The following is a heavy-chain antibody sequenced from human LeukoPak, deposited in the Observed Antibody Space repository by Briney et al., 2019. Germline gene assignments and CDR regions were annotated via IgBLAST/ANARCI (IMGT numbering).Heavy chain of an antibody. CDR1: GFTVSRND. Sequence: GGSLRLSCAASGFTVSRNDMNWVRQAPGKGLEWVSLLSSTGNTSYADSVKGRFTISRHNSKNTLYLQVNSLRPEDTAMYYCARWGPIDAFDIWGQGTMVIVSS. J-gene: IGHJ3*02. V-gene: IGHV3-53*04. CDR2: LSSTGNT. CDR3: ARWGPIDAFDI. D-gene: IGHD7-27*01.